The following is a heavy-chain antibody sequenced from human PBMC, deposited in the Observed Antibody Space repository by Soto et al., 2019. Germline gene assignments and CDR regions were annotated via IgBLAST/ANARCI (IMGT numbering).Heavy chain of an antibody. D-gene: IGHD2-15*01. Sequence: QVQLVESGGGVVQPGRSLSLSCAASGFTFSTYAIHCVRQAPGKGLEWVAVISYDGSNKHYADSVKGRFTISRDNSKNTLYLQMNSLRAEDTAVYYCARPPVIDIVVPPGYWGQGTLVTVSS. V-gene: IGHV3-30*04. CDR3: ARPPVIDIVVPPGY. CDR2: ISYDGSNK. J-gene: IGHJ4*02. CDR1: GFTFSTYA.